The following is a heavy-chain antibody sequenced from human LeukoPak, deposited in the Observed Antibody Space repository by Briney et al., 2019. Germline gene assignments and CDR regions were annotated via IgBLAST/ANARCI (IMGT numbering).Heavy chain of an antibody. CDR1: GGSISSSSYY. CDR2: IYYSGST. V-gene: IGHV4-39*07. Sequence: SETLSLTCTVSGGSISSSSYYWGWIRQPPGKGLEGIGSIYYSGSTYYNPSLKSRVTISVDTSKNQFSLKLSSVTAADTAVYYCARSRLAGLPFDYWGQGTLVTVSS. J-gene: IGHJ4*02. D-gene: IGHD2-15*01. CDR3: ARSRLAGLPFDY.